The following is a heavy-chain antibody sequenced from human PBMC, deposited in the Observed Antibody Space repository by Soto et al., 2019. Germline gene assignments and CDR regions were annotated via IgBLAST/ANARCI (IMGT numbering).Heavy chain of an antibody. D-gene: IGHD3-3*01. J-gene: IGHJ4*02. CDR2: IYYSGST. CDR3: ARALRFLEWLYDY. Sequence: SETLSLTCTVSGGSISSGGYYWSWIRQHPGKGLEWIGYIYYSGSTYYNPSLKSRVTISVDTSKNQFSLKLSSVTAAVTAVYYCARALRFLEWLYDYWGQGTLVTVSS. V-gene: IGHV4-31*03. CDR1: GGSISSGGYY.